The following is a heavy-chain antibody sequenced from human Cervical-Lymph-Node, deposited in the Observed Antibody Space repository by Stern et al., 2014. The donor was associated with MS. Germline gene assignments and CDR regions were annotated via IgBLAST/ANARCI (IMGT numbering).Heavy chain of an antibody. V-gene: IGHV1-46*03. Sequence: VQLVESGAAVKKPGASVKVSCKASGYTFTSYYMHWVRQAPGQGLEWMGIINPSGASTSYAQKFHGRVTMTTATSQSTVYMELSSLRSEDTAVYYCAREEVQQWLVNGNKRGNYYYYYGMDVWGQGTTVTVSS. CDR1: GYTFTSYY. CDR3: AREEVQQWLVNGNKRGNYYYYYGMDV. CDR2: INPSGAST. D-gene: IGHD6-19*01. J-gene: IGHJ6*02.